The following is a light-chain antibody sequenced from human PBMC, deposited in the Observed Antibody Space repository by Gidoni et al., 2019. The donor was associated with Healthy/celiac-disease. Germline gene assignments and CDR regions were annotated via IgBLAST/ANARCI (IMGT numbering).Light chain of an antibody. CDR1: SSDVGGYNY. CDR3: SSYTSSSTPQV. J-gene: IGLJ3*02. Sequence: QSALTQPASVSGSPGQSITISCTGTSSDVGGYNYVSWSQQHPGKAPKLMIYDVSNRPPGVSNRFSGSKSGNTASLTISGLQAEDEADYYCSSYTSSSTPQVFGGGTKLTVL. V-gene: IGLV2-14*01. CDR2: DVS.